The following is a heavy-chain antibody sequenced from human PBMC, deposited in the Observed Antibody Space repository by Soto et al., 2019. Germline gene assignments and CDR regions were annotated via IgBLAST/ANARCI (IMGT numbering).Heavy chain of an antibody. V-gene: IGHV3-23*01. D-gene: IGHD6-19*01. CDR1: GFTFSSYA. CDR3: AKDSGEYSSGWYGP. J-gene: IGHJ5*02. CDR2: ISGSGGST. Sequence: LRLSCAASGFTFSSYAMSWVRQAPGKGLEWVSAISGSGGSTYYADSVKGRFTISRDNSKNTLYLQMNSLRAEDTAVYYCAKDSGEYSSGWYGPWGQGTLVTVSS.